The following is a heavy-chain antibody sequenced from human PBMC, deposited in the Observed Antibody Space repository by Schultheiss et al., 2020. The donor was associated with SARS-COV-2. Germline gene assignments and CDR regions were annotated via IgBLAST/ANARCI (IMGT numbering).Heavy chain of an antibody. CDR3: ARDRGENSYGMDV. D-gene: IGHD3-10*01. Sequence: ASVKVSCKVSGYTLTELSMHWVRQAPGKGLEWMGGFDPEDGETIYAQKFQGRVTMTTDTSTSTAYMELRSLTSDDTAVYYCARDRGENSYGMDVWGQGTTVTVSS. CDR1: GYTLTELS. V-gene: IGHV1-24*01. CDR2: FDPEDGET. J-gene: IGHJ6*02.